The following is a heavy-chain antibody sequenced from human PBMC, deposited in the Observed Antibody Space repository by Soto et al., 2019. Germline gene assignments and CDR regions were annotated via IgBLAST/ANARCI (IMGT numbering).Heavy chain of an antibody. CDR1: GCSISSSSYY. CDR2: TYYSGST. Sequence: SETLSLTCTVPGCSISSSSYYWGWIRQPPGKGLEWIGSTYYSGSTYYNPSLKSRVTVSIDTAKNQFSLKLSSVTAADTALYYCASSDFTNGVYYAGCYYMGVWGKGTPVTVSS. CDR3: ASSDFTNGVYYAGCYYMGV. V-gene: IGHV4-39*01. D-gene: IGHD2-8*01. J-gene: IGHJ6*03.